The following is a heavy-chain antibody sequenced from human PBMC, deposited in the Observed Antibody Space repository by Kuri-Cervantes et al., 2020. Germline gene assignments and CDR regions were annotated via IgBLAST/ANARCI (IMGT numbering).Heavy chain of an antibody. CDR3: AKAIAPGYSYGTNRFDP. J-gene: IGHJ5*02. CDR2: ISGSGGST. D-gene: IGHD5-18*01. V-gene: IGHV3-23*01. CDR1: GFTFSSYA. Sequence: GGSLRLSCAASGFTFSSYAMSWVRQAPGKGLVWVSAISGSGGSTYYADSVKGRFTISRDNSKNTLYLQMNSLSAEDTAVYYCAKAIAPGYSYGTNRFDPWGQGTLVTVSS.